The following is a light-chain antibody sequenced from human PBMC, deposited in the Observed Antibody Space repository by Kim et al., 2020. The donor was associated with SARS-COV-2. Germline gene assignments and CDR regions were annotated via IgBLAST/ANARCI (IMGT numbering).Light chain of an antibody. J-gene: IGLJ1*01. V-gene: IGLV2-14*01. CDR3: SSYTSSSPYV. CDR1: SSDIGAYNF. Sequence: QSALTQPASVSGSPGQSFTISCTGTSSDIGAYNFVSWYQQHQGKAPKLIMYAVNKRPSGVSNRFSGSKSGNTASLTISGLQAEDEAVYYCSSYTSSSPYVLGTGTKVTVL. CDR2: AVN.